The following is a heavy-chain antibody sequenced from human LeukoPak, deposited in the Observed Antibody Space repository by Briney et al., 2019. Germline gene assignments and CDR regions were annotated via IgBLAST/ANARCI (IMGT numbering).Heavy chain of an antibody. CDR2: ISASGP. J-gene: IGHJ4*02. CDR3: AKDHESDGYPCLDH. Sequence: GGSLRLSCAASGFTFSSYAMHWVRQAPGKGLEWVSTISASGPYYADAVRGRFTISRDNSRNTLSLQMDSLRAEDTAVYYCAKDHESDGYPCLDHWGLGTLVTVSS. V-gene: IGHV3-23*01. CDR1: GFTFSSYA. D-gene: IGHD3-22*01.